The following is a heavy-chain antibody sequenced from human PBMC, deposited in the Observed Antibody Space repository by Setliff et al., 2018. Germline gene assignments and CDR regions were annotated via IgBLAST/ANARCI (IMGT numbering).Heavy chain of an antibody. CDR1: GYTLTSYG. V-gene: IGHV1-18*01. J-gene: IGHJ6*03. CDR3: AREGVDTRSSTDYRYYMDV. D-gene: IGHD5-18*01. CDR2: ISAYNGNT. Sequence: SVKVSCKASGYTLTSYGISWVRQAPGQGLEWMGWISAYNGNTNYAQKLQGRVTMTTDTSTSTAYMELSSLRTEDTAVYYCAREGVDTRSSTDYRYYMDVWGKGTTVTVSS.